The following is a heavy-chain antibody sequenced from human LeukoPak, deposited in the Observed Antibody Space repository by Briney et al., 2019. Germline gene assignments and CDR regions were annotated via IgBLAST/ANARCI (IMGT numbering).Heavy chain of an antibody. CDR3: ARVSETNPLYYFDY. J-gene: IGHJ4*02. V-gene: IGHV4-31*03. CDR2: IYYSGST. CDR1: GDSINSGDYY. Sequence: SETLSLTCTVSGDSINSGDYYWSWIRQHPGKGLEWIGYIYYSGSTYYNPSLKSRVTISVDTSKNQFSLKLSSVTAADTAVFYCARVSETNPLYYFDYWGQGTLVTVSS. D-gene: IGHD1-7*01.